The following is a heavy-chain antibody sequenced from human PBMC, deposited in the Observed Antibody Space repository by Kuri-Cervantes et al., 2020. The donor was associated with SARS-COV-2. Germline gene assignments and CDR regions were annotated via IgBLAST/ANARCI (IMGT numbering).Heavy chain of an antibody. CDR1: GFTFSRYA. J-gene: IGHJ3*02. V-gene: IGHV3-30-3*01. D-gene: IGHD2-2*01. CDR2: ISYDGSKK. Sequence: GESLKISCAASGFTFSRYAMHWVRQAPGKGLEWVAVISYDGSKKDYTASGKGRFTISRDNSKNTLYLQMNSLRAEDTAVYYCAKAHQGHYADAFDIWGQGTMVTVSS. CDR3: AKAHQGHYADAFDI.